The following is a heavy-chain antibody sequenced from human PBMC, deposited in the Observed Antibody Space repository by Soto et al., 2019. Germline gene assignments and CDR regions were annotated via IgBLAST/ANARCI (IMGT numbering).Heavy chain of an antibody. V-gene: IGHV2-5*02. Sequence: VSGPTLVNPTQTLTLTCTFSGFSLRTTGVGVGWVRQSPGKALEWLALIYWDDEKRYSPSLKNRLTITKDTSKNQVVLTMVNMDPVDTATYLCAHRPMRGSNWLHPCGQGTLVTVSS. CDR1: GFSLRTTGVG. CDR2: IYWDDEK. CDR3: AHRPMRGSNWLHP. D-gene: IGHD1-26*01. J-gene: IGHJ5*02.